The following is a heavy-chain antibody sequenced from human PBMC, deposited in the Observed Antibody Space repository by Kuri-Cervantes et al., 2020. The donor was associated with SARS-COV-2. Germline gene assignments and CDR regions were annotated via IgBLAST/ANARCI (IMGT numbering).Heavy chain of an antibody. D-gene: IGHD3-3*01. Sequence: SGPTLVKPTQTLTLTCTFSGFSLSTSGMCVSWIRQPPGKALEWLALIDWDDDKYYSTSLKTRLTISKDTSKNQVVLTMTNMDPVDTATYYCARTSSDFWSGSRPADVWGKGTTVTVSS. J-gene: IGHJ6*04. CDR1: GFSLSTSGMC. CDR3: ARTSSDFWSGSRPADV. CDR2: IDWDDDK. V-gene: IGHV2-70*01.